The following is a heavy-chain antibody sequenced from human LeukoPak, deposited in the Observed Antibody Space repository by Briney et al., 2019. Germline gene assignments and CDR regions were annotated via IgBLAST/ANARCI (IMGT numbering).Heavy chain of an antibody. CDR1: GGSISSYY. CDR3: ARGCDPGAFDI. CDR2: IYYSGST. D-gene: IGHD1-14*01. J-gene: IGHJ3*02. Sequence: SETLSLTCTVSGGSISSYYWSWIRQPPGKGLEWIGYIYYSGSTNYNPSLKSRATISVDTSKNQFSLKLSSVTAADTAVYYCARGCDPGAFDIWGQGTMVTVSS. V-gene: IGHV4-59*01.